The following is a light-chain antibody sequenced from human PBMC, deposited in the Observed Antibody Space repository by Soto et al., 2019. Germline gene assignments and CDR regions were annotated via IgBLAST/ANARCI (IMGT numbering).Light chain of an antibody. CDR2: AAS. CDR1: QGIRND. V-gene: IGKV1-17*01. J-gene: IGKJ1*01. CDR3: IQHNSYQWT. Sequence: DIQMTHSPSSLSVSVGDRVTITCRASQGIRNDLGWYQQKPGKAPKRLIYAASSLHSGVPSRFSGSGSGKEFTLTISSLQPEDYATYYCIQHNSYQWTLGQGTKVDIX.